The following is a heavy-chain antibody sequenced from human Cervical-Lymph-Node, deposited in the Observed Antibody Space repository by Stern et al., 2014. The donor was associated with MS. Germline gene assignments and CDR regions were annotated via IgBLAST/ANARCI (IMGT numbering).Heavy chain of an antibody. J-gene: IGHJ4*02. V-gene: IGHV3-9*01. CDR3: AKDINLRGTYYFDY. D-gene: IGHD2-15*01. CDR1: GFTFDDYA. Sequence: VQLVESGGGLVQPGRSLRLSCAASGFTFDDYAMHWVRQAPGKGLEWVSGIRWNSGNIGYADSVKGRFTISRDNAKNSLYLQMNSLRAEDTALYYCAKDINLRGTYYFDYWGQGTLVTVSS. CDR2: IRWNSGNI.